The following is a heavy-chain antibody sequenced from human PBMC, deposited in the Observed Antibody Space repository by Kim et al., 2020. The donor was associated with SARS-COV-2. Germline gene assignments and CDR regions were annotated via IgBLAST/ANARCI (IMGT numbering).Heavy chain of an antibody. J-gene: IGHJ4*02. Sequence: NYNPALKSRLTMSLDTSKNQFSLKLSSVTAGDTAVYYCARVFAAAGNFDYWGQGTLVTVSS. CDR3: ARVFAAAGNFDY. D-gene: IGHD6-13*01. V-gene: IGHV4-4*07.